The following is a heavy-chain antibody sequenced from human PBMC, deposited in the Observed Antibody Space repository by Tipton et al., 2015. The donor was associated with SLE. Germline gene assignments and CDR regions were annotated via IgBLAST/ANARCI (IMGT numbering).Heavy chain of an antibody. CDR1: GFTFSSYA. CDR2: ISGSGGST. CDR3: AKVGTATGITIFQRGS. Sequence: GSLRLSCAASGFTFSSYAMSWVRQAPGKGLEWVSAISGSGGSTYYADSVKGRVTISRDNSKNTLYLQMNSLRAEDTAVYYCAKVGTATGITIFQRGSWVQGTLVTVSS. V-gene: IGHV3-23*01. J-gene: IGHJ5*02. D-gene: IGHD3-3*01.